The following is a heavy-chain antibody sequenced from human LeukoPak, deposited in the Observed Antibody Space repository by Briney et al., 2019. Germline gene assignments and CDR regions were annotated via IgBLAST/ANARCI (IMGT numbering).Heavy chain of an antibody. CDR1: GFTFNDYY. D-gene: IGHD1-26*01. Sequence: PGGSLRLSCAASGFTFNDYYMSWIRQAPGKGLEWISYITNSGDFVNYADSVKGRFTISRDNAKNSLYLQMNSLRAEDTTVYYCAREARATPDFWGQGTVVTVSS. J-gene: IGHJ4*02. CDR2: ITNSGDFV. CDR3: AREARATPDF. V-gene: IGHV3-11*01.